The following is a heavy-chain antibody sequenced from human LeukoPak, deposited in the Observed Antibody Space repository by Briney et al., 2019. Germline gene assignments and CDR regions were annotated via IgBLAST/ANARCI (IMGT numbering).Heavy chain of an antibody. Sequence: SETLSLTCSVSGVSISSYYWSYIGQPPGKGLFWVGYIYYSGSTNYNPSLKSRVTISVDTSKIQFSLKLSSVTAADTAVYYCARHSRSSSYYNTLDYWGQGTLVTVSS. D-gene: IGHD6-13*01. CDR2: IYYSGST. J-gene: IGHJ4*02. V-gene: IGHV4-59*08. CDR1: GVSISSYY. CDR3: ARHSRSSSYYNTLDY.